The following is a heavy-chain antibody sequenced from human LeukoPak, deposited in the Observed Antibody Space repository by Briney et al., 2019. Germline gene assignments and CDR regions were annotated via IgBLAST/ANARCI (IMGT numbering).Heavy chain of an antibody. CDR1: GGSVSSGSYY. CDR2: IYYSGST. V-gene: IGHV4-61*01. D-gene: IGHD3-22*01. Sequence: PSETLSLTCTVSGGSVSSGSYYWSWIRQPPGKGLEWIGYIYYSGSTNYNPPLKSRVTISVDTSKNQFSLKLSSVTAADTAVYYCARDHDSSGYYYGFWFDPWGQGTLVTVSS. CDR3: ARDHDSSGYYYGFWFDP. J-gene: IGHJ5*02.